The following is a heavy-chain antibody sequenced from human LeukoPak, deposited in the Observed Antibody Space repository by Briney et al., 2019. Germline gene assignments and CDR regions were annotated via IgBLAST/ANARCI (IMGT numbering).Heavy chain of an antibody. CDR2: INNSGAGT. J-gene: IGHJ4*02. Sequence: GGSLRLSCAASGFTFSTYAMTWVRQAPGKGLEWVSTINNSGAGTYHADSVKGRVTISRDNSKNTLYLQMNSLGAEDTAVYYCAKYSSTWDEDYWGQGTLVTVSS. D-gene: IGHD6-13*01. CDR1: GFTFSTYA. CDR3: AKYSSTWDEDY. V-gene: IGHV3-23*01.